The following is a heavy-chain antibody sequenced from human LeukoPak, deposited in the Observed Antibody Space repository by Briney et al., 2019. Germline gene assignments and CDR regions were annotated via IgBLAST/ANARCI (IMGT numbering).Heavy chain of an antibody. CDR1: GFTFSIYP. J-gene: IGHJ4*02. Sequence: GGSLRLSCAASGFTFSIYPMSWVRQAPGKGLEWVSGINTSGGSTAYADSVKGRFTISRDNPRNTLYMQMNSLRAEDTALYYCAIMHPYYDGNGYWVQWGQGTLVTVSS. D-gene: IGHD3-22*01. CDR3: AIMHPYYDGNGYWVQ. CDR2: INTSGGST. V-gene: IGHV3-23*01.